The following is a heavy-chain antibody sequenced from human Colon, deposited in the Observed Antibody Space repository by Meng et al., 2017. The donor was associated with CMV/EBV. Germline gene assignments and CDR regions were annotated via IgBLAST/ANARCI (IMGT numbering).Heavy chain of an antibody. CDR3: ARGYSGTSS. CDR2: IYSGGST. V-gene: IGHV3-66*01. J-gene: IGHJ4*02. Sequence: EMQVVWSGEDLVQPGGSLGLSCAASGFTVSSTHMSLVRQAPGKGLEWVSVIYSGGSTFYADSVKGRFTISRDNSKNTLYLQMNSLSAEDTAVYYCARGYSGTSSWGQGTLVTVSS. D-gene: IGHD1-26*01. CDR1: GFTVSSTH.